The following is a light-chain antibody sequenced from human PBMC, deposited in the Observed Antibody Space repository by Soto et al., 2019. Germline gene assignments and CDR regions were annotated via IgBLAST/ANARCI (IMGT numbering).Light chain of an antibody. V-gene: IGLV2-11*01. CDR1: SSGVGGYNY. CDR3: CSYTGSYTFVV. CDR2: GVG. Sequence: QSALTQPRSVSGSPGQSVTISCTGTSSGVGGYNYVPWYQQHPDKAPKLMIYGVGKGPSGVPDRFSGSKSGNTASLTISGLQAEDEADYYCCSYTGSYTFVVFGGGTKLTVL. J-gene: IGLJ2*01.